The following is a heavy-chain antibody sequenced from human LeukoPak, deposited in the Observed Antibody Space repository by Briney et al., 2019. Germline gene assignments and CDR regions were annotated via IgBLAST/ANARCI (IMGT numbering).Heavy chain of an antibody. CDR3: AREGGYSYGPDY. D-gene: IGHD5-18*01. V-gene: IGHV4-34*01. CDR1: GGSFSGYY. CDR2: INHSGST. Sequence: PSETLSLTCAVYGGSFSGYYWSWIRQPPGKGLEWIGEINHSGSTNYNPSLKSRVTISVDTSKNQFSLKLSSVTAADTAVYYCAREGGYSYGPDYWGQGTLVTVSS. J-gene: IGHJ4*02.